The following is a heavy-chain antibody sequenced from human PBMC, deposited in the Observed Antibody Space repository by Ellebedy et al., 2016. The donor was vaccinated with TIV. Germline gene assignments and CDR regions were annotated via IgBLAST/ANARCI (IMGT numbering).Heavy chain of an antibody. CDR2: ISSSRTYI. CDR3: ARSILPATASYYGLDV. V-gene: IGHV3-21*04. J-gene: IGHJ6*02. D-gene: IGHD2-2*01. Sequence: GGSLRLSXTASGFAFSTYVMSWVRQAPGKGLEWVSSISSSRTYIYYADSLQGRFTISRDDAKNSLYLQMDSLRAEDTAVYYCARSILPATASYYGLDVWGQGTTVTVSS. CDR1: GFAFSTYV.